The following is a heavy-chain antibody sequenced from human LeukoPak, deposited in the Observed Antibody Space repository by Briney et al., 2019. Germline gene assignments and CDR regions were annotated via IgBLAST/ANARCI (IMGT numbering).Heavy chain of an antibody. Sequence: GGSLRLSCAASGFTFSSYAMSWVRQAPGKGLEWVSTINGGGVNTHYADSVGGRFTISRDNSKNTLFLQMNSLRAEDTAVYYCAKEDENYYDSSGYYFFDYWGQGTLVTVSS. CDR1: GFTFSSYA. CDR3: AKEDENYYDSSGYYFFDY. D-gene: IGHD3-22*01. V-gene: IGHV3-23*01. J-gene: IGHJ4*02. CDR2: INGGGVNT.